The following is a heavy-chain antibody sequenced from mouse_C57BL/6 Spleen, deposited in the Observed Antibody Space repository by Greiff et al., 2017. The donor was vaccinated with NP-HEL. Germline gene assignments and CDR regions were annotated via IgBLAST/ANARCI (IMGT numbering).Heavy chain of an antibody. Sequence: VQLQQSGAELVKPGASVKLSCTASGFNIKDYYMHWVKQRTEQGLEWIGRIDPEDGETKYAPKFKGKAPITEDTSSNTAYLQLSSLTSEDTAVYYCARYYGSSYDYFDYGGQGTTLTVSS. CDR1: GFNIKDYY. V-gene: IGHV14-2*01. CDR2: IDPEDGET. CDR3: ARYYGSSYDYFDY. J-gene: IGHJ2*01. D-gene: IGHD1-1*01.